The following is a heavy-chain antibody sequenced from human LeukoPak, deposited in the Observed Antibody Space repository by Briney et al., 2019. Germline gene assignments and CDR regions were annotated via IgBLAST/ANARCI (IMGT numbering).Heavy chain of an antibody. V-gene: IGHV3-48*01. Sequence: PGGSLRLSCAASGFTFSTYTMNGVRQSPGKGLEWRSYISSSSSAIYYADSVKGRFTISRDNAKNSLYLQINTLRPEDAAVYYCARGNPYYFDYWGQGGMVTVSS. D-gene: IGHD1-14*01. CDR3: ARGNPYYFDY. J-gene: IGHJ4*02. CDR1: GFTFSTYT. CDR2: ISSSSSAI.